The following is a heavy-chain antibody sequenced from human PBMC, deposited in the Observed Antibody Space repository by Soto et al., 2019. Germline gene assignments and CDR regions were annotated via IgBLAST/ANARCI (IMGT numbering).Heavy chain of an antibody. J-gene: IGHJ4*02. CDR1: GFTFSSYA. CDR2: ISGSGGST. CDR3: AKGPRSPYIMVRGVSYHPFFY. D-gene: IGHD3-10*01. Sequence: EVQLLESGGGLVQPGGSLRLSCAASGFTFSSYAMSWVRQAPGKGLEWVSAISGSGGSTYYADSVKGRFTISRDNSKNTLYLQMNSLRAEDTAVYYCAKGPRSPYIMVRGVSYHPFFYWGQGTLVTVSS. V-gene: IGHV3-23*01.